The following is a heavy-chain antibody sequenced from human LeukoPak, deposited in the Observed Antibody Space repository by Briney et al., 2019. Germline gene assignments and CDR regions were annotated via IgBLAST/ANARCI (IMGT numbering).Heavy chain of an antibody. D-gene: IGHD1-7*01. J-gene: IGHJ4*02. V-gene: IGHV3-74*01. CDR3: VGYNWNYPDY. Sequence: PGGSLRLSCAASGFTFSTSWMHWVRQAPGKGLEWVSRINSDGSSANYADSVKGRFTISRDNAKNTLYLQMSSLGAEDTAVYFCVGYNWNYPDYWGQGTLVTVSS. CDR2: INSDGSSA. CDR1: GFTFSTSW.